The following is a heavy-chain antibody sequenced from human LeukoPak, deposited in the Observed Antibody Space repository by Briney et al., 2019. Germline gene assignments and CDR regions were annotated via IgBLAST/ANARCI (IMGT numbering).Heavy chain of an antibody. V-gene: IGHV3-33*01. J-gene: IGHJ4*02. CDR3: AREWGRIAVAGGPGY. CDR2: IWYDGKTK. D-gene: IGHD6-19*01. Sequence: QAGGSLRLSSEASGFIFSNYGMHWVRQAPGKGLEWVALIWYDGKTKFHADSVKGRFTISRDNSGNTLFLQMSSLRVEDTAIYYCAREWGRIAVAGGPGYWGQGALVTVSS. CDR1: GFIFSNYG.